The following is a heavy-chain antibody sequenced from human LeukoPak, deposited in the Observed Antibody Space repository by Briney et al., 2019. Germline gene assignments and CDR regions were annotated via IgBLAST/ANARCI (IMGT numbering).Heavy chain of an antibody. CDR3: ARVGYCSGGSCYSDYFDY. V-gene: IGHV4-59*01. J-gene: IGHJ4*02. D-gene: IGHD2-15*01. CDR2: IYYSGST. CDR1: GGSISSYY. Sequence: SETQSLTCTVSGGSISSYYWSWIRQPPGKGLEWIGYIYYSGSTNYNPSLKSRVTMSVDTSKNQFSLKLSSVTAADTAVYYCARVGYCSGGSCYSDYFDYWGQGTLVTVSS.